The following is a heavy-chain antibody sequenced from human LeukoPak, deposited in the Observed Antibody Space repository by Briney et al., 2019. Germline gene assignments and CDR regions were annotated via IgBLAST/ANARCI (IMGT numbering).Heavy chain of an antibody. J-gene: IGHJ6*03. CDR2: IYSGGDT. CDR1: GFTVRSYY. CDR3: ARQGGTTFGSVTYYYYTDV. D-gene: IGHD3-3*01. V-gene: IGHV3-66*04. Sequence: GGSLRLSCAASGFTVRSYYMAWVRQAPGRGLEWVSVIYSGGDTYYADSVKGRFTISRDNAKNSLYLQMNSLRAEDTAVYYCARQGGTTFGSVTYYYYTDVWGKGTTVTVSS.